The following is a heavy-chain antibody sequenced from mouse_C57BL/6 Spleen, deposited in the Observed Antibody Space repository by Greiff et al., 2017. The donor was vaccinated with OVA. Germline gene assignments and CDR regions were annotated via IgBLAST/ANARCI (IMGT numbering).Heavy chain of an antibody. CDR1: GYTFTDYE. CDR2: IDPETGGT. V-gene: IGHV1-15*01. J-gene: IGHJ2*01. Sequence: QVQLQQSGAELVRPGASVTLSCKASGYTFTDYEMHWVKQTPVHGLEWIGAIDPETGGTAYNQTFKGKAILTADKSSSTAYLELRSLTSEDSAVYSCTRPITTVVANDYWGQGTTLTVSS. CDR3: TRPITTVVANDY. D-gene: IGHD1-1*01.